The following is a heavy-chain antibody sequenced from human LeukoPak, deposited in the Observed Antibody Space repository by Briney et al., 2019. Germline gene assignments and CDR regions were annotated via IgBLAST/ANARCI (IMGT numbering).Heavy chain of an antibody. Sequence: GGSLRLSCAASGFIFSSYSMNWVRQAPGKGLEWVSSISSSSSYIYYADSVKGRFTISRDNAKNSLYLQMNSLRAEDTAVYYCARGLIVGAKGGAFDIWGQGTMVTVSS. CDR1: GFIFSSYS. J-gene: IGHJ3*02. D-gene: IGHD1-26*01. CDR2: ISSSSSYI. CDR3: ARGLIVGAKGGAFDI. V-gene: IGHV3-21*01.